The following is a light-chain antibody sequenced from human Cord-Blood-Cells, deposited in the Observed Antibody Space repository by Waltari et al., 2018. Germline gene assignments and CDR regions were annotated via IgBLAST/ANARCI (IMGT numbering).Light chain of an antibody. Sequence: SALTQPACVSVFPGQSITICCTGTSSDVGSYNLVSWYQQHPGKTPKLMIYEGSKRPSGVSNRFSGSKSGNTASLTISGLKAEDEADYYCCSYAGSSTLVFGGGTKLTVL. CDR2: EGS. J-gene: IGLJ3*02. CDR1: SSDVGSYNL. V-gene: IGLV2-23*01. CDR3: CSYAGSSTLV.